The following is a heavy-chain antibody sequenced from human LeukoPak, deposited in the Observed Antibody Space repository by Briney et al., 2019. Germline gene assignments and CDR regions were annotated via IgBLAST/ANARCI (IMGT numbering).Heavy chain of an antibody. J-gene: IGHJ4*02. CDR1: GYSISSGYY. CDR3: ARWSGLGELIDY. D-gene: IGHD3-3*01. V-gene: IGHV4-38-2*02. CDR2: IYHSGST. Sequence: PSETLSLTCTVSGYSISSGYYWGWILQPPGKGLEWIGSIYHSGSTYYNPSLKSRVTISVDTSKNQFSLKLSSVTAANTAVYYCARWSGLGELIDYWGQGTLVTVSS.